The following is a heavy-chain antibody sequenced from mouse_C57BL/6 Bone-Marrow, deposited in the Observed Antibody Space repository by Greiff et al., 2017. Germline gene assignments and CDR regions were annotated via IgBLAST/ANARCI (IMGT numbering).Heavy chain of an antibody. Sequence: EVQLQQSGPELVKPGASVKISCKASGYSFTGYYMNWVKQSPEKSLEWIGEINPSTGGTTYNQKFKAKATLTVDKSSSTAYMQRKSLTSEDSAVYYSARSINYYVISAYWGQGTTLTVSS. V-gene: IGHV1-42*01. CDR2: INPSTGGT. CDR3: ARSINYYVISAY. CDR1: GYSFTGYY. J-gene: IGHJ2*01. D-gene: IGHD1-1*01.